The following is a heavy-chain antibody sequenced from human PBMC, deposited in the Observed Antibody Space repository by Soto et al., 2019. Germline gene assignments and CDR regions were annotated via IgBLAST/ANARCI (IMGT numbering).Heavy chain of an antibody. CDR2: IIPILGIA. D-gene: IGHD6-13*01. V-gene: IGHV1-69*08. Sequence: QVQLVQSGAEVKKPGSSVKVSCKASGGTFSSYTISWVRQAPGQGLEWMGRIIPILGIANYAQKFQGRVTITADKSTSTAYMELSSLRSEDTAVYYCAREAGIAAAGTLTLFYWGQGTLVTVSS. CDR1: GGTFSSYT. J-gene: IGHJ4*02. CDR3: AREAGIAAAGTLTLFY.